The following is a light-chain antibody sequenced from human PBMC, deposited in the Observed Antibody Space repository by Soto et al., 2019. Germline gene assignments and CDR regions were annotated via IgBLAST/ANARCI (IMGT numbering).Light chain of an antibody. Sequence: EIVLTQSPATLSLSPGERATLSCRSSQSVSSYLAWYQQKPGQAPRLLIYDAFTRATGIPDRFSGSGSGTEFSLTINYLQSEDYAVYYCQQYNKWPPITFGQGTRLEIK. V-gene: IGKV3-15*01. J-gene: IGKJ5*01. CDR3: QQYNKWPPIT. CDR2: DAF. CDR1: QSVSSY.